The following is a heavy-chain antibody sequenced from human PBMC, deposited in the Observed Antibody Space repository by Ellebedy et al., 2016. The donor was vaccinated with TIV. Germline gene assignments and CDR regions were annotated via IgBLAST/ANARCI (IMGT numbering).Heavy chain of an antibody. D-gene: IGHD2/OR15-2a*01. CDR1: SGSVSSSLYY. V-gene: IGHV4-61*01. J-gene: IGHJ5*02. Sequence: SETLSLTXTVSSGSVSSSLYYWNWVRQPPGKGLEWIGLMFYSGSTSYNPSLQSRLNMSVDTSKNQFSLNLSSVTAADTALYYCARVWFNSGFEPWGQGILVAVSS. CDR2: MFYSGST. CDR3: ARVWFNSGFEP.